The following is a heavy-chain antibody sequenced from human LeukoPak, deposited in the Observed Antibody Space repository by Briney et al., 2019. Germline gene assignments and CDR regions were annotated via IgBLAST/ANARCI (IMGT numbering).Heavy chain of an antibody. Sequence: GGSLRLSCAASGFTFSYYWMSWVRQAPGKGLEWVANIKQDVSDKYYVDSVKGRFTISRDNAKNSLYLQMNSLSAEDTAMYYCTRDLTNWNDATFDIWGQGTMVTVSS. J-gene: IGHJ3*02. CDR1: GFTFSYYW. D-gene: IGHD1-1*01. V-gene: IGHV3-7*01. CDR2: IKQDVSDK. CDR3: TRDLTNWNDATFDI.